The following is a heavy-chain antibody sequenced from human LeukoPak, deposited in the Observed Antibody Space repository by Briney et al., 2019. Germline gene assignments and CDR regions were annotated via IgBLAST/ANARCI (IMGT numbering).Heavy chain of an antibody. Sequence: PGGSLRLSCAASGFTFSSYAMHWVRQAPGKGLEWVSIIYSVGGTHYADSVRGRFTISRDNSKNTLYLQMNSLRAEDTAVYYCARDSPDGSRSSWGQGTLVTVSS. J-gene: IGHJ5*02. D-gene: IGHD3-10*01. V-gene: IGHV3-66*01. CDR2: IYSVGGT. CDR3: ARDSPDGSRSS. CDR1: GFTFSSYA.